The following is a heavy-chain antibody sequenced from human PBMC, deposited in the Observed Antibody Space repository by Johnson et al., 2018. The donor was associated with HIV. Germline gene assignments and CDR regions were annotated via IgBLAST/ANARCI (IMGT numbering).Heavy chain of an antibody. Sequence: VQLVESGGGLVQRGGSLRISCEASGFTLGSYDMHWVRQAAGKGLEWVSEIDSDGETYYPASVKGRFTTSRENYKNSFYLHMNSLRAGDTAVYYCARRSITSDGFDIWGQGTMVTVSS. CDR1: GFTLGSYD. CDR3: ARRSITSDGFDI. V-gene: IGHV3-13*01. CDR2: IDSDGET. J-gene: IGHJ3*02. D-gene: IGHD2-2*01.